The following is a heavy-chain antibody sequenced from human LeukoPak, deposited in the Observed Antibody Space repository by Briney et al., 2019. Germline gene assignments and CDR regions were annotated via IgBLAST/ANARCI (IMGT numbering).Heavy chain of an antibody. CDR3: ARLSSSWSSRNWFDP. J-gene: IGHJ5*01. CDR1: GYTFTGYY. Sequence: GASVKVSCKASGYTFTGYYMHWVRQAPGQGLEWMGWINPNSGGTNYAQKFQGRVTMTRDTSISTAYMELSRLRSDDTAVYYCARLSSSWSSRNWFDPWGQGTLVTVSS. D-gene: IGHD6-13*01. CDR2: INPNSGGT. V-gene: IGHV1-2*02.